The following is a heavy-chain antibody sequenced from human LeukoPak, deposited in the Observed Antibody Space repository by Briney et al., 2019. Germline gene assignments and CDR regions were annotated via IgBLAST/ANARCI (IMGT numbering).Heavy chain of an antibody. V-gene: IGHV3-23*01. CDR1: GFIFTNYF. Sequence: GGSLRLSCAASGFIFTNYFMSWVRQAPGKGLEWVSAISGSGGSTYYADSVKGRFTISRDNSKNTLYLQMNSLRAEDTAVYYCAKHSSGWYFYFDYWGQGTLVTVSS. D-gene: IGHD6-19*01. CDR2: ISGSGGST. CDR3: AKHSSGWYFYFDY. J-gene: IGHJ4*02.